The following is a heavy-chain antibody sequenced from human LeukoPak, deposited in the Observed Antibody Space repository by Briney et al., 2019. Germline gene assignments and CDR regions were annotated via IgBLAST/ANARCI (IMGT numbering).Heavy chain of an antibody. D-gene: IGHD2-15*01. CDR2: INPAGDT. CDR1: GFTFSTYD. CDR3: ARGDCSGGSCSSMDV. V-gene: IGHV3-13*04. Sequence: PGGSLRLSCAASGFTFSTYDMHWVRQATGKGLEWVPGINPAGDTYYPGSVKGRFTISREDAKNSFYLQMNSLRVGDTAVYYCARGDCSGGSCSSMDVWGQGTTVTVSS. J-gene: IGHJ6*02.